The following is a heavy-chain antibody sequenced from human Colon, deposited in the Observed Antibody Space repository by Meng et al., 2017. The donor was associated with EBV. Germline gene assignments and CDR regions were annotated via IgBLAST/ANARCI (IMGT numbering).Heavy chain of an antibody. CDR2: IYSSGNT. D-gene: IGHD3-10*01. Sequence: QLQLQESGPGLVKPSETLSLTCTVSGDSITSGDYSWNWIRQPPGKGLEWIGYIYSSGNTFYNPSLHSRVTMSVDTSKNQFSLRLTSVNATDTAVYYCARYRARLIKYNWFDPCGQGTLVTVSS. CDR3: ARYRARLIKYNWFDP. CDR1: GDSITSGDYS. V-gene: IGHV4-30-4*01. J-gene: IGHJ5*02.